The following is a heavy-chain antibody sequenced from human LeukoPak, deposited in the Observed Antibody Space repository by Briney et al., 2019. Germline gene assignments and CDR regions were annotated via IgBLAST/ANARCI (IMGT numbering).Heavy chain of an antibody. CDR2: ISYDGSNK. CDR3: ARDRIDPYYYGSASFDYYYGMDV. V-gene: IGHV3-30-3*01. D-gene: IGHD3-10*01. CDR1: GFTFSSYA. Sequence: GGSLRLSCAASGFTFSSYAMPWVRQAPGKGLGWVAVISYDGSNKYYADSVKGRFTISRDNSKNTLYLQMNSLRAEDTAVYYCARDRIDPYYYGSASFDYYYGMDVWGQGTTVTVSS. J-gene: IGHJ6*02.